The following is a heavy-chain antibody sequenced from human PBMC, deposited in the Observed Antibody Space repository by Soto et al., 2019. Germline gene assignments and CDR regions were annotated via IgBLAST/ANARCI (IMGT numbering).Heavy chain of an antibody. CDR1: GYTFTRYY. V-gene: IGHV1-46*01. D-gene: IGHD3-9*01. J-gene: IGHJ6*02. Sequence: ASVKVSCKASGYTFTRYYMPWVRQAPGQGLEWMGIINPSGGSTSYAQKFQGRVTMTRDTSTSTVYMELSSLRSEDTAVYYCAREGLRYFDWLLNYYGMDVWG. CDR3: AREGLRYFDWLLNYYGMDV. CDR2: INPSGGST.